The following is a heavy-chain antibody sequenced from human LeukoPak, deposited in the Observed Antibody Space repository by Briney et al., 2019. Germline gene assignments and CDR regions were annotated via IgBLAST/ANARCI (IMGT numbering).Heavy chain of an antibody. CDR3: ARLQGYSLGYQYFYYMDV. V-gene: IGHV3-53*01. CDR2: VYSGITT. Sequence: GGSLRLSCAGSGFIVGDTHMTWVRQAPGKGLEWVSLVYSGITTHYADSEKGRFSISRDHSNNILYLQMNTLRAEDTAVYYCARLQGYSLGYQYFYYMDVWGTGTTVTVSS. CDR1: GFIVGDTH. J-gene: IGHJ6*03. D-gene: IGHD5-18*01.